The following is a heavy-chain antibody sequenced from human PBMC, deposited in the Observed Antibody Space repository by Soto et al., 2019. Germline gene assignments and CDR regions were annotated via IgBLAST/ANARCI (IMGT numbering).Heavy chain of an antibody. D-gene: IGHD2-15*01. J-gene: IGHJ5*02. CDR2: IIPIFGTV. V-gene: IGHV1-69*13. Sequence: SVKVSCKASGGTFSSYPISWVRQAPGQGLEWMGGIIPIFGTVNYAQKFQGRVTITADESTSAAYMELSSLRSEDTAVYYCARVGRSIVVVVAAKYENNWFDPWGQGTLVTVS. CDR3: ARVGRSIVVVVAAKYENNWFDP. CDR1: GGTFSSYP.